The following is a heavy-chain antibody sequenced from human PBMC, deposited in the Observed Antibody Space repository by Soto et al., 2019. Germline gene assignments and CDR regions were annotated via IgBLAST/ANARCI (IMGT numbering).Heavy chain of an antibody. CDR3: ARHGFYGDYSSNYFDP. J-gene: IGHJ5*02. CDR1: GYSFINYW. Sequence: GESLKISCKGSGYSFINYWIAWVRQMPGKGLEYMGIIYPSDSDTRYGPSFQGQVTISVDKSISTAYLQWSSLKASDTAIYYCARHGFYGDYSSNYFDPWGQGTLVTVSS. CDR2: IYPSDSDT. V-gene: IGHV5-51*01. D-gene: IGHD4-17*01.